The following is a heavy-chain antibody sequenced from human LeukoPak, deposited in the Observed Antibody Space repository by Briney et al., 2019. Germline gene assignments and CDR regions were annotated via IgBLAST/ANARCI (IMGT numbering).Heavy chain of an antibody. CDR2: IPYDGSNK. J-gene: IGHJ4*02. V-gene: IGHV3-30*18. CDR3: AKEITEGIFDY. CDR1: GFTFSSYG. Sequence: QPGRSLRLSYAASGFTFSSYGMHWVRQAPGKGLEWVAVIPYDGSNKYYADSVKSRFTISRDNSKNTLYLQMNSLRAEDTAVYYCAKEITEGIFDYWGQGTLVTVSS. D-gene: IGHD6-13*01.